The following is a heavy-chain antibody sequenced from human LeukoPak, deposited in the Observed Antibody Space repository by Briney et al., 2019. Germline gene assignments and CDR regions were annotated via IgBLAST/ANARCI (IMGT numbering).Heavy chain of an antibody. CDR1: GYTFTGYY. Sequence: GASVKVSCKASGYTFTGYYMHWVRQAPGQGLEWMGWINPNSGGTNYAQKFQGWVTMTRDTSISTAYMELSRLRSDDTAVYYCATDYGDYGNYYYGMDVWSKGTTVTVSS. V-gene: IGHV1-2*04. D-gene: IGHD4-17*01. CDR3: ATDYGDYGNYYYGMDV. J-gene: IGHJ6*04. CDR2: INPNSGGT.